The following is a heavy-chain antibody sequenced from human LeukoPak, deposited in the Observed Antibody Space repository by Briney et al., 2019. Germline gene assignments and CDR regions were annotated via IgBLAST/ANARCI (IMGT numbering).Heavy chain of an antibody. CDR1: GGSFSGYY. V-gene: IGHV4-34*01. Sequence: KPSETLSLTCAVYGGSFSGYYWSWIRQPPGKGLEWIGEINHSGSTNYNPSLKSRVTMSVDTSKNQFSLKLSSVTAADTAVYYCARGRRYWGQGTLVTVSS. CDR3: ARGRRY. CDR2: INHSGST. J-gene: IGHJ4*02.